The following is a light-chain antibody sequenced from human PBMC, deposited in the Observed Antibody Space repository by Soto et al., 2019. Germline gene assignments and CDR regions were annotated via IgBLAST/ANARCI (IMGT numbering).Light chain of an antibody. CDR1: SSNIGNNY. Sequence: QSVLTQPPSVSAAPGQKVTISCSGSSSNIGNNYVSWYQQLPGTAPKLLIYVTNKRPSGIPDRFSGSKSGTSATLDITGLQTGDEADYYCGTWDSTLSVVVFGGGTKLTVL. CDR3: GTWDSTLSVVV. V-gene: IGLV1-51*01. J-gene: IGLJ2*01. CDR2: VTN.